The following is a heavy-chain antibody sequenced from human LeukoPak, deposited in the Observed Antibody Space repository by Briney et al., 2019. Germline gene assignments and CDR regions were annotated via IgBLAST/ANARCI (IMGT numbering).Heavy chain of an antibody. CDR2: INHSGST. D-gene: IGHD2-15*01. J-gene: IGHJ4*02. Sequence: PSQTLSLTCAVDGGSFSGYYWSWVRQPPGKGLEWIGEINHSGSTNYNPSLKSRVTISVDTSKNQFSLKLSSVTAADTAVYYCARASREEQPTPPYFDYWGQGTLVTVSS. CDR1: GGSFSGYY. V-gene: IGHV4-34*01. CDR3: ARASREEQPTPPYFDY.